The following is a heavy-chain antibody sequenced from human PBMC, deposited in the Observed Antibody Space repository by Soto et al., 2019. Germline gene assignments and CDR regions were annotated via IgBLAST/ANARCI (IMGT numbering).Heavy chain of an antibody. CDR3: ARYYCSGGSCSYYYYYMDV. D-gene: IGHD2-15*01. Sequence: SVKVSCKAFGGTFSSYAISWVRQAPGQGLEWMGGIIPIVGSANYAQKFQGRVTITADESTSTAYMELSSLRSEDTAVYYCARYYCSGGSCSYYYYYMDVWGKGTTVTVSS. CDR2: IIPIVGSA. V-gene: IGHV1-69*13. J-gene: IGHJ6*03. CDR1: GGTFSSYA.